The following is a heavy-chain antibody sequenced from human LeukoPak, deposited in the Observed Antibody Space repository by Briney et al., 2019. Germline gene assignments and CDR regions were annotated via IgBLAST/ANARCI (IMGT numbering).Heavy chain of an antibody. CDR3: ARSPRYFWSGHPLYYYYYGMDV. Sequence: PGRSLRLSCAASGFTFSSYAMHWVRQAPGKGLEWVAVISYDGNNKYYADSVKGRFTISRDNSKNTLYLQMNSLRAEDTAVYYCARSPRYFWSGHPLYYYYYGMDVWGQGTTVTVSS. D-gene: IGHD3-3*01. J-gene: IGHJ6*02. CDR2: ISYDGNNK. V-gene: IGHV3-30-3*01. CDR1: GFTFSSYA.